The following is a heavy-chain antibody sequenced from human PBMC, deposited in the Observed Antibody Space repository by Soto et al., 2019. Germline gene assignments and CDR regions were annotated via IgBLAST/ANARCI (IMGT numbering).Heavy chain of an antibody. D-gene: IGHD6-13*01. CDR2: IYYSGST. CDR1: GGFISSSSYY. J-gene: IGHJ4*02. CDR3: ARQYSSSWYYHY. Sequence: QLQLQESGPGLVKPSETLSLTCTVSGGFISSSSYYWGWIRQPPGKGLEWIGSIYYSGSTYYNPSLKRRVNISVDTSKNQFSLKLSSVTAADTAVYYCARQYSSSWYYHYWGQGTLVTVSS. V-gene: IGHV4-39*01.